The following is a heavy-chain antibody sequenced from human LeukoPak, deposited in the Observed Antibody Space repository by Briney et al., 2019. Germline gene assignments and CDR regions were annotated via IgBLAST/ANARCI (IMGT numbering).Heavy chain of an antibody. CDR2: IIPILGIA. CDR3: ARDPNYYDSSGYYF. D-gene: IGHD3-22*01. CDR1: GGTFSSYA. V-gene: IGHV1-69*04. J-gene: IGHJ4*02. Sequence: SVKVSCKASGGTFSSYAISWVRHAPGQGLEWMGRIIPILGIANYAQKFQGRVTITADKSTSTAYMELSSLRSEDTAVYYCARDPNYYDSSGYYFWGQGTLVTVSS.